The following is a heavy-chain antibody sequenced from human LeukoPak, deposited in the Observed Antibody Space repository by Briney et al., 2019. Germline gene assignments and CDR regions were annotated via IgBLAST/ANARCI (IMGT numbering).Heavy chain of an antibody. CDR2: ISVSGSTK. CDR3: ARARSTSSWYHFDY. V-gene: IGHV3-48*03. Sequence: TGGSLRLSCGASGFSFSTYEINWVRQAPGKGLEWVSYISVSGSTKYYVDSVKGRFNISRDNAKNSVYLQMNSLRAEDTAVYYCARARSTSSWYHFDYWGQGTPVTVSS. D-gene: IGHD6-13*01. CDR1: GFSFSTYE. J-gene: IGHJ4*02.